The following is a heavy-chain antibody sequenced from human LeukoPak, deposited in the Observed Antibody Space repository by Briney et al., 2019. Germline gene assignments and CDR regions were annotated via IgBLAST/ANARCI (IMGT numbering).Heavy chain of an antibody. D-gene: IGHD3-10*01. Sequence: PGGSLRLSCAASGFTFNTYWMNWVRQAPGERLEWVASMNQDGTEKYYVASVKGRFTISRDNAKNSLYLQMDSLRAEDTAVYYCARILWFGELFHSVFDYWGQGTLVTVSS. J-gene: IGHJ4*02. CDR3: ARILWFGELFHSVFDY. CDR1: GFTFNTYW. V-gene: IGHV3-7*01. CDR2: MNQDGTEK.